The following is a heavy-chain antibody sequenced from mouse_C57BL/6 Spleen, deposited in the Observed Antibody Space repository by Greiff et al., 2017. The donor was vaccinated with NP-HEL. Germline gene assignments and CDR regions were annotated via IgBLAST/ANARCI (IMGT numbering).Heavy chain of an antibody. V-gene: IGHV5-9*01. CDR3: ARHDGTYWYFDV. CDR1: GFTFSSYT. D-gene: IGHD2-3*01. J-gene: IGHJ1*03. Sequence: EVNVVESGGGLVQPGESLKLSCAASGFTFSSYTMSWVRQTPEKRLEWVATISGGGGNTYYPDSVKGRFTISRDNAKNTLYLQMSSLRSEDTALYYCARHDGTYWYFDVWGTGTTVTVSS. CDR2: ISGGGGNT.